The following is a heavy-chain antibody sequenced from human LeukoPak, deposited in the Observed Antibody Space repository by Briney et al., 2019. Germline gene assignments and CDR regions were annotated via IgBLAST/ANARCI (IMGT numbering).Heavy chain of an antibody. CDR1: GFTFSSYA. J-gene: IGHJ5*02. CDR3: ARARGYSNWFDP. V-gene: IGHV3-23*01. Sequence: GGSLRLSCAASGFTFSSYAMSWVRQAPGKGLEWVSAISGSGGSTYYADSVKGRFTISRDNSKNTLYLQMNSLRAEDTAVYYCARARGYSNWFDPWGQGTLVTVSS. D-gene: IGHD5-18*01. CDR2: ISGSGGST.